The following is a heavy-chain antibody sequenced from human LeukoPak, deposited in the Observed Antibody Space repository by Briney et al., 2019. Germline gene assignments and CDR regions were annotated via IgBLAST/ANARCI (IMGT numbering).Heavy chain of an antibody. CDR2: INHSGST. CDR3: ARDLRYYFDY. CDR1: GGSFSGYY. V-gene: IGHV4-34*01. J-gene: IGHJ4*02. Sequence: SETLSFTCAAYGGSFSGYYWSWIRQPPGKGLEWIGEINHSGSTNYNPSLKSRVTISVDTSKNQFSLKLSSVTAADTAVYYCARDLRYYFDYWGQGTLVTVSS.